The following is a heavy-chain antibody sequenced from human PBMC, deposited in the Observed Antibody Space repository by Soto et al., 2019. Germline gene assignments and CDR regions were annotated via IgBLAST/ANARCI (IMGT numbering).Heavy chain of an antibody. CDR1: GGTFSSYA. Sequence: GASVKVSCKASGGTFSSYAISWVRQAPGQGLEWMGGIIPIFGTANYAQKFQGRVTITADKSKNTLYLQMNSLRAEDTAVYYCAKNKWTLSFDYWGQGTLVTVSS. CDR2: IIPIFGTA. J-gene: IGHJ4*02. D-gene: IGHD2-8*01. CDR3: AKNKWTLSFDY. V-gene: IGHV1-69*06.